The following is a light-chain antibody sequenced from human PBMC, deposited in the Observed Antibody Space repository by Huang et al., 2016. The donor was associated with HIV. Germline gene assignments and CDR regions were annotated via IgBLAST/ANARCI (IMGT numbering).Light chain of an antibody. CDR1: QRVVVN. J-gene: IGKJ2*01. V-gene: IGKV3-15*01. CDR2: GAS. Sequence: EVMMTQSPATLSVSLGDKASLSCRASQRVVVNLAWYQQNTGQAPTLLIYGASDRANGISARFSGSGSGTDFTLTISSLQSEDSAVYFCQQYDKWPGTFGQGTRLQI. CDR3: QQYDKWPGT.